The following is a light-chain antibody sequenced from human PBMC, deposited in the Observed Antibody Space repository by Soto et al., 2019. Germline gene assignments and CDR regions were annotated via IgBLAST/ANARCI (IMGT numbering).Light chain of an antibody. Sequence: DIQMTQSPSTLSASVGDRVTITCRASQSISSWLAWYQRKPGKAPKLLIYKASSLESGVPSRFTGSGCGTEFTLTISSLQPDDFATYYCQQYSIFSLTFGGGTKVEIK. CDR2: KAS. J-gene: IGKJ4*01. CDR1: QSISSW. V-gene: IGKV1-5*03. CDR3: QQYSIFSLT.